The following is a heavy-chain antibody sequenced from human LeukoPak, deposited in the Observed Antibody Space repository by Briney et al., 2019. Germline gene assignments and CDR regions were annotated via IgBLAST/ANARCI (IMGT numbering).Heavy chain of an antibody. Sequence: SQTLSLTCTVSGGSISSGDYYWSWLRQPPGKGLEWIGYIYYSGSTYYNPSLKSRVTISVDTSKNQFSLKLSSVTAADTAVYYCARTIRRYFDWLSCFDYWGQGTLVTVSS. V-gene: IGHV4-30-4*01. CDR1: GGSISSGDYY. D-gene: IGHD3-9*01. CDR2: IYYSGST. J-gene: IGHJ4*02. CDR3: ARTIRRYFDWLSCFDY.